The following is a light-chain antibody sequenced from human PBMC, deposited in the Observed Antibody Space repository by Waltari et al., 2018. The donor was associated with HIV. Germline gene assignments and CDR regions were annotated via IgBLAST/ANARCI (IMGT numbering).Light chain of an antibody. CDR2: DAF. J-gene: IGKJ2*01. CDR1: QSVGNNY. Sequence: DIVLTQSPGTLPLSPGERATLTCSASQSVGNNYLAWYQQKPGQAPRLLVYDAFNRATGIPDRFSGSGSGTEFTLTISRLEPEDFAMYYCQQYRSSPGTFGQGTKVEIK. CDR3: QQYRSSPGT. V-gene: IGKV3-20*01.